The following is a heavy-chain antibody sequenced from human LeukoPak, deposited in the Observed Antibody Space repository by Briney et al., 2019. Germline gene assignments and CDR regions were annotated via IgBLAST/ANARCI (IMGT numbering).Heavy chain of an antibody. CDR1: GGSISSSSYY. J-gene: IGHJ4*02. Sequence: SETLSLTCTVSGGSISSSSYYWGWIRQPPGKGLEWIGSIYYSGSTYYNPSLKSRVTISVDTSKNQFSLKLSSVTAADTAVYYCASHYYYGSGSYHDKWSFDYWGQGTLVTVSS. V-gene: IGHV4-39*01. D-gene: IGHD3-10*01. CDR3: ASHYYYGSGSYHDKWSFDY. CDR2: IYYSGST.